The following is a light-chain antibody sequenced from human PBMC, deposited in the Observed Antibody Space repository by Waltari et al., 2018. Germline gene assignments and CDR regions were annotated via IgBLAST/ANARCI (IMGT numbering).Light chain of an antibody. CDR3: MQGTHFPLT. CDR1: QSLLHSNGNTY. Sequence: DVVIIQSPLSLSITPGQPASMTCRSSQSLLHSNGNTYLSWFLQKQGQHPRRLIYKVSNRDSVVPDRFSGSGAVTDFTLEISRVKAEDVGVYYCMQGTHFPLTFGGGTKVEIK. V-gene: IGKV2-30*02. J-gene: IGKJ4*01. CDR2: KVS.